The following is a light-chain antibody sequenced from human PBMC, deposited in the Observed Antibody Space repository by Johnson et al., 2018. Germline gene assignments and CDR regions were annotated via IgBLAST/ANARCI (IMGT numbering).Light chain of an antibody. Sequence: QSVLTQPPSVSAAPGQKVTISCSGSSSNIGNNYVSWYQQLPGTAPKLLIYENNKRPSGIPDRFSGSKSGTSATLGITGLQTGAEADYYYGTWDSSLSAVNVFVTVTKVTVL. CDR3: GTWDSSLSAVNV. J-gene: IGLJ1*01. CDR2: ENN. V-gene: IGLV1-51*02. CDR1: SSNIGNNY.